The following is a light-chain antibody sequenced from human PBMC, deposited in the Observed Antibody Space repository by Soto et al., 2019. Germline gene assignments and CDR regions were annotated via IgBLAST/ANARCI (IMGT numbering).Light chain of an antibody. J-gene: IGKJ1*01. V-gene: IGKV1-27*01. CDR3: QKYNGAPPT. CDR1: QGIGNY. CDR2: AAS. Sequence: DIQMTQSPSSLSASLGDRVTITCRASQGIGNYLAWYQQRPGKVPELLIFAASTLQSGVPSRFSAGGSGTDFTLTISSLQPEDVATYYCQKYNGAPPTFGQGTKVDIK.